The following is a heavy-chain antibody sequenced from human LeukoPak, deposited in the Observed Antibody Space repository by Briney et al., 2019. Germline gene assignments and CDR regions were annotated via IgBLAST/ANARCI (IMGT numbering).Heavy chain of an antibody. Sequence: PSETLSPTCTVSGGSVSTSDYYWGWIRQSPVKGLEWIGDVFYTGKTNYNPSLRGRATISIDTSKNQFSLKLTYVTAADTAVYYCARVFDSWGQGTLVTVSS. CDR3: ARVFDS. V-gene: IGHV4-39*07. CDR1: GGSVSTSDYY. CDR2: VFYTGKT. J-gene: IGHJ4*02.